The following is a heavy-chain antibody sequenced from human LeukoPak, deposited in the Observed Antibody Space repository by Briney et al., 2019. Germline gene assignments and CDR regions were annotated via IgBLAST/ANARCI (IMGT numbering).Heavy chain of an antibody. J-gene: IGHJ4*02. CDR2: ISYDGSNK. Sequence: GRSLRLSCAASGFTFSSYGMHWVRQAPGKGLEWVAVISYDGSNKYYEDSVKGRFTISRDNSKNTVYLQMNSLRAEDTAVYYCARVFYYGSGSHYPPRYWGQGTLVTVSS. D-gene: IGHD3-10*01. CDR1: GFTFSSYG. V-gene: IGHV3-30*03. CDR3: ARVFYYGSGSHYPPRY.